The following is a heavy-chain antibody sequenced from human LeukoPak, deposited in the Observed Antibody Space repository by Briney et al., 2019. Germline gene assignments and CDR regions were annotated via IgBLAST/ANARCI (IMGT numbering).Heavy chain of an antibody. CDR1: GFTFSSYW. Sequence: SGGSLRLSCAASGFTFSSYWMSWVRQAPGKGLEWVANIKQDGSEKYYVDSVKGRFTISRDNAKNSLYLQMNSLRAEDTAVYYCARDMVGIAAAGSRPQLYYYYYYMDVWGKGTTVTVSS. CDR2: IKQDGSEK. CDR3: ARDMVGIAAAGSRPQLYYYYYYMDV. V-gene: IGHV3-7*01. D-gene: IGHD6-13*01. J-gene: IGHJ6*03.